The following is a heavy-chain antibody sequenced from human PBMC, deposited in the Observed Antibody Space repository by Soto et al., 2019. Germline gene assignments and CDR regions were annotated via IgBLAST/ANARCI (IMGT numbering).Heavy chain of an antibody. CDR1: GYTFTSYF. J-gene: IGHJ6*02. CDR2: ISAYNGNT. V-gene: IGHV1-18*01. Sequence: QVQLVQSGAEVKKPGASVKVSCKASGYTFTSYFITWVRQAPGQGLEWMGWISAYNGNTNYAQMLQGRGTMTTNTSTAPAYIDMTSLRSHDTAVYYCARQNYYSGMDVWGQGTTVTVSS. CDR3: ARQNYYSGMDV.